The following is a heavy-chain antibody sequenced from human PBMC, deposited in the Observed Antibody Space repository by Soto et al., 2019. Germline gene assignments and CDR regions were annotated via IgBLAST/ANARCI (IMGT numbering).Heavy chain of an antibody. J-gene: IGHJ4*02. CDR2: INPYNGNT. D-gene: IGHD3-10*01. CDR1: GYTFTIYG. Sequence: ASVKVSCKASGYTFTIYGITWVRQAPGQGLEWMGWINPYNGNTNYVQKFQGRVTMTTDTSTSTAYMELRSLRSDDTAVYYCARHRCTWFEFDSWGQGALVTVSS. V-gene: IGHV1-18*04. CDR3: ARHRCTWFEFDS.